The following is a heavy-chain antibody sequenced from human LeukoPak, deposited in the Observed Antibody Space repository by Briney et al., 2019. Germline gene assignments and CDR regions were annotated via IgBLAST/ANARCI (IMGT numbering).Heavy chain of an antibody. CDR2: IYSGGST. CDR1: GFTVSSNY. Sequence: GGSLRLSCAASGFTVSSNYMSWVRQAPGKGLEWVSVIYSGGSTYYADSVKGRFTISRDNSKNTLYLQTNSLRAEDTAVYYCARGLSSSWNYYFDYWGQGTLVTVSS. CDR3: ARGLSSSWNYYFDY. D-gene: IGHD6-13*01. V-gene: IGHV3-66*01. J-gene: IGHJ4*02.